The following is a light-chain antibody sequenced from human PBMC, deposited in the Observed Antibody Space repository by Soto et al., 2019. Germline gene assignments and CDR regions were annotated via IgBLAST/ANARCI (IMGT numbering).Light chain of an antibody. CDR1: QSVSTN. CDR2: GAS. CDR3: QQYNNWPPVT. V-gene: IGKV3-15*01. Sequence: EIVMTQSPATLSVSPGERATLSCRASQSVSTNLGWYQQKPGQAPRLLIYGASTRATGVTARFSGSGSGTEFTLTISSLQSEDFAVYYCQQYNNWPPVTFGQGTKLEIK. J-gene: IGKJ2*01.